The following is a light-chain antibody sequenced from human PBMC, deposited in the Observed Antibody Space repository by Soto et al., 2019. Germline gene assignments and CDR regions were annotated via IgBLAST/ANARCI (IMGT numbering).Light chain of an antibody. J-gene: IGKJ2*01. CDR1: QSVSSN. CDR3: QHYNNWPTMYT. V-gene: IGKV3-15*01. Sequence: EIVMTQAPASLSLSPWERATLSCRASQSVSSNLAWYQQKPGQAPRLHIYGASNSATGIRVRFSGSGSVTEFTLTISSLQSEDFAGYYCQHYNNWPTMYTFRHGTKLEIK. CDR2: GAS.